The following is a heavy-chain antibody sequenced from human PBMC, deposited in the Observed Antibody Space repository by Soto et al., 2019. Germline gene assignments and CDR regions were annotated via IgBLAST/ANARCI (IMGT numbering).Heavy chain of an antibody. CDR1: GGTFNNFA. CDR3: ATATISPVSATLYHYGMDV. CDR2: IMPVFHTT. J-gene: IGHJ6*02. Sequence: QVQLVQSGAEVKKPGSSVKVSCQASGGTFNNFAFTWVRQAPGQGLEWLGGIMPVFHTTNIAQTFQDRITVTADDFTTTVYMVMTSLRYADTAVYYCATATISPVSATLYHYGMDVWGQGTTVTVSS. D-gene: IGHD6-25*01. V-gene: IGHV1-69*01.